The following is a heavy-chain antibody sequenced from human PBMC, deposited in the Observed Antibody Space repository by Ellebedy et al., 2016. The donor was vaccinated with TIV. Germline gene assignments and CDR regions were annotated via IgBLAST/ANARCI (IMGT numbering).Heavy chain of an antibody. CDR3: ARDTLVGVTDSYFDY. J-gene: IGHJ4*02. Sequence: GESLKISCAASGFPFSRNAMGWVRQAPGKGLEWVANIKQDGTEKYYVDSVKGRITISRDNAKNSLYLQMNNLRAEDTAVYYCARDTLVGVTDSYFDYWGQGTLVTVSS. CDR1: GFPFSRNA. D-gene: IGHD1-26*01. V-gene: IGHV3-7*03. CDR2: IKQDGTEK.